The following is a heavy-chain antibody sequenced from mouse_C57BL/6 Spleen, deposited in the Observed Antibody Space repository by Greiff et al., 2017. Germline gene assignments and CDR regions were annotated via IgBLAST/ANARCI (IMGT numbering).Heavy chain of an antibody. Sequence: EVQLVESGGGLVKPGGSLKLSCAASGFTFSSYAMSWVRQTPEKRLEWVATISDGGSYTYYPDNVKGRFTISRDNAKNNLYLQMSHLKSEDTAMYYCARDGYDGDWYFDVWGTGTTVTVSS. CDR2: ISDGGSYT. D-gene: IGHD2-2*01. CDR1: GFTFSSYA. CDR3: ARDGYDGDWYFDV. V-gene: IGHV5-4*01. J-gene: IGHJ1*03.